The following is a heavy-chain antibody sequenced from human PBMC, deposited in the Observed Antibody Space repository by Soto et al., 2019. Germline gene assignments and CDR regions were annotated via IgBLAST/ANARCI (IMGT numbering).Heavy chain of an antibody. CDR1: GYTFGLYE. J-gene: IGHJ1*01. Sequence: QVQLVQSGREVKKPGDSVQVSCQDSGYTFGLYEITWVRLAPGQGLEWMGWITPHNGNIKSAQKFQGRVTMTTDTSRTTAYLELRNLRSDDTAVYYCARGWGPGAMTGIEYFQHWGQGTLFTVSS. CDR3: ARGWGPGAMTGIEYFQH. CDR2: ITPHNGNI. D-gene: IGHD3-16*01. V-gene: IGHV1-18*01.